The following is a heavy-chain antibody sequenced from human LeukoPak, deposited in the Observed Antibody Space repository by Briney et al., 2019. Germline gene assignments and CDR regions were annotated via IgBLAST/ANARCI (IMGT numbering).Heavy chain of an antibody. J-gene: IGHJ6*03. CDR3: ATAPLGDGYGVGDYSQDMDV. V-gene: IGHV1-69*05. D-gene: IGHD5-24*01. Sequence: GASVKVSCKASGGTFNSYAISWVRQAPGQGLEWMGGIMPLFGTANYAQEFQGRVTFTTDESASTAYMEVSSLRSEDTAVYYCATAPLGDGYGVGDYSQDMDV. CDR2: IMPLFGTA. CDR1: GGTFNSYA.